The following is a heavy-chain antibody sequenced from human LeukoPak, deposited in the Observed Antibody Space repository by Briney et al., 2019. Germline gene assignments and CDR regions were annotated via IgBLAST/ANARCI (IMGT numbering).Heavy chain of an antibody. CDR3: ARGGHGAADQ. CDR2: ISPSTTHT. CDR1: GFTFSDYY. V-gene: IGHV3-11*05. D-gene: IGHD1-26*01. J-gene: IGHJ5*02. Sequence: GGSLRLSCAASGFTFSDYYMSWSRQAPGKGLDWLSYISPSTTHTSYADSVKGRFTISRDNAKNLLFLQMNSLRAEDTAVYYCARGGHGAADQWGQGALVTVSS.